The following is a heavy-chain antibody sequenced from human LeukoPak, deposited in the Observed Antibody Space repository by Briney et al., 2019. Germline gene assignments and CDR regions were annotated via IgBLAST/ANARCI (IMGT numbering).Heavy chain of an antibody. V-gene: IGHV1-8*01. CDR2: MNPNSGNT. CDR1: GYTFTSYD. Sequence: ASVKVSCKASGYTFTSYDINWVRQATGQGLEWMGWMNPNSGNTGYAQKFQGRVTMTRNTSIRTAYMELSSLRSEDTAVYYCARGGSYYDILTGSNWFDPWGQGTLVTVSS. D-gene: IGHD3-9*01. J-gene: IGHJ5*02. CDR3: ARGGSYYDILTGSNWFDP.